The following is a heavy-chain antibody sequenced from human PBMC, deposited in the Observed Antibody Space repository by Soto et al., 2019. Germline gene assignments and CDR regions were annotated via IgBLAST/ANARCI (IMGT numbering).Heavy chain of an antibody. J-gene: IGHJ5*02. V-gene: IGHV3-74*01. D-gene: IGHD1-26*01. CDR2: INSDGSTT. CDR1: GFSFSSYW. CDR3: ARVLTGSYNWFDP. Sequence: EVQLVESGGSLVQPGWSLRLSCAASGFSFSSYWMHWVRQVPGKGLVWVSRINSDGSTTTYADSVKGRFTISRDNAKNTLYLQMNSLRVEDTAVYYCARVLTGSYNWFDPWGHGTLVTVSS.